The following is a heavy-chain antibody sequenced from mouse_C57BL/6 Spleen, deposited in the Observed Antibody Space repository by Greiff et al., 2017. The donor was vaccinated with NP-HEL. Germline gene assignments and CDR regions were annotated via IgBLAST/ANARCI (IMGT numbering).Heavy chain of an antibody. CDR2: IYPRSGNT. CDR1: GYTFTSYG. D-gene: IGHD2-2*01. J-gene: IGHJ4*01. V-gene: IGHV1-81*01. Sequence: QVQLQQSGAELARPGASVKLSCKASGYTFTSYGISWVKQRTGQGLEWIGEIYPRSGNTYYNEKFKGKATLTADQSSSTAYMELSSLTSEDSAVYVCAIYVYEGNAMDCWGQGPSVTVPS. CDR3: AIYVYEGNAMDC.